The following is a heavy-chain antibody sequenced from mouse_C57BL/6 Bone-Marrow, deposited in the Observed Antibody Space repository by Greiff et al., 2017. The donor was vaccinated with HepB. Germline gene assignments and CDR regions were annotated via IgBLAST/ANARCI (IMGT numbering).Heavy chain of an antibody. CDR1: GYTFTSYW. J-gene: IGHJ2*01. D-gene: IGHD1-1*01. Sequence: VQLQQSGAELAKPGASVKLSCKASGYTFTSYWMHWVKQRPGQGLEWIGYINPSSGYTKYNQKFKDKATLTADKSYSTAYMQLSSLTYEDSAVYYCARSTTVVRGDYWGQGTTLTVSS. CDR2: INPSSGYT. V-gene: IGHV1-7*01. CDR3: ARSTTVVRGDY.